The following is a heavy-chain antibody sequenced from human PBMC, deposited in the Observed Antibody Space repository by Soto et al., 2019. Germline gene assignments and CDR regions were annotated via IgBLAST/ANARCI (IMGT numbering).Heavy chain of an antibody. CDR2: INAGNGNT. Sequence: ASVAVSCTASGYTLTIYAMHCVRQAPGQRLEWMAWINAGNGNTKYSQKFQGRVTITRDTSASTAYMELSSLRSEDTAVYYCARGFSGGDAEWFDPWGQGTLVTVS. V-gene: IGHV1-3*01. D-gene: IGHD2-21*02. J-gene: IGHJ5*02. CDR1: GYTLTIYA. CDR3: ARGFSGGDAEWFDP.